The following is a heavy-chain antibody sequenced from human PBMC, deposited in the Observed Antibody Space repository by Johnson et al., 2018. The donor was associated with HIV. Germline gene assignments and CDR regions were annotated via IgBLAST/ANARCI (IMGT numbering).Heavy chain of an antibody. CDR2: IYSGGNT. CDR1: GFGFSRYV. D-gene: IGHD7-27*01. J-gene: IGHJ3*02. V-gene: IGHV3-NL1*01. Sequence: QVQLVESGGGVVQPWRSLRASCAASGFGFSRYVMHWVRQAPGKGLEWVSVIYSGGNTYYADSVKGRFTISRDNSKNTLYLQMNSLRAEDTAVYYCASSWGNAFDIWGQGTMVTVSS. CDR3: ASSWGNAFDI.